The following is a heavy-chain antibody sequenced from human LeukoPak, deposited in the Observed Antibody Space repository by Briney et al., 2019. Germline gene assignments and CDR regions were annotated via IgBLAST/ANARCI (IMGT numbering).Heavy chain of an antibody. V-gene: IGHV4-59*01. CDR3: AREGGSGSSPLDSDY. CDR2: IHYSGST. Sequence: SETLSLTCTVSGVSISSYYWSWTRQPPGKGLEWIGYIHYSGSTNYNPSLKSRVTTSIDTSKNQFSLRLSSVTAADTAVYYCAREGGSGSSPLDSDYWGQGTPVTVSS. CDR1: GVSISSYY. D-gene: IGHD3-10*01. J-gene: IGHJ4*02.